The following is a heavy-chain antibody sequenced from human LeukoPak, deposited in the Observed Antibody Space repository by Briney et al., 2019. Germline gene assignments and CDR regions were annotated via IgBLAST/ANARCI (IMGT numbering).Heavy chain of an antibody. Sequence: PGGSLRLSCSASGFTFSDYDMNWVRQAPGKGLEWVSSISGRSTHIYYAESGKGRISIYRDNAKNSVYLQMNSLGVEDTAIYYCGRAFPPLRTSSAGDLWGQGILVTVSS. D-gene: IGHD3-16*01. CDR2: ISGRSTHI. CDR1: GFTFSDYD. J-gene: IGHJ4*02. V-gene: IGHV3-69-1*02. CDR3: GRAFPPLRTSSAGDL.